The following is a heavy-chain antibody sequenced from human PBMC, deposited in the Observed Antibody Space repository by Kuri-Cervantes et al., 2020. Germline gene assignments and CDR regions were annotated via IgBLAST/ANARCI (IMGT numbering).Heavy chain of an antibody. CDR1: GFTVSNNY. Sequence: GESLKISCAASGFTVSNNYMSWVRQAPGKGLECVSIIYSGGKTYYTDSVKGRFTISRDNSKNTLYLQMNSLRAEDTAVYYCARETPGYSSSPYFDYWGQGTLVTVSS. J-gene: IGHJ4*02. CDR2: IYSGGKT. CDR3: ARETPGYSSSPYFDY. D-gene: IGHD6-13*01. V-gene: IGHV3-66*02.